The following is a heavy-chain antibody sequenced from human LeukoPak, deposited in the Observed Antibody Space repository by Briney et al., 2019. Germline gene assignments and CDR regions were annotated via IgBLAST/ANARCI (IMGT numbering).Heavy chain of an antibody. Sequence: GGSLRLSCAGSGFTFSSYAMSWARQAPGKGLEWVSTIIGSGVTTYYADSVKGRFTISRDNSKNTLYLQMNSLRAEDTAVYYCARPHRYDFWSGYPGYGMDVWGQGTTVTVSS. D-gene: IGHD3-3*01. CDR1: GFTFSSYA. CDR3: ARPHRYDFWSGYPGYGMDV. V-gene: IGHV3-23*01. J-gene: IGHJ6*02. CDR2: IIGSGVTT.